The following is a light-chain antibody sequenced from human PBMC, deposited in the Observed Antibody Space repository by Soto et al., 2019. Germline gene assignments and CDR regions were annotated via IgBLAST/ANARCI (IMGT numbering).Light chain of an antibody. V-gene: IGKV3-15*01. CDR3: QQYNSWPPT. CDR2: GAS. CDR1: QRVSSN. J-gene: IGKJ1*01. Sequence: EIVMTQSPATLSVSTGERATLSCRASQRVSSNLAWYQPKPGQSPRLLILGASARASGLPARFSGGGSGRDFSLTISSLQPEDFAIYYCQQYNSWPPTFGQGTKVDIK.